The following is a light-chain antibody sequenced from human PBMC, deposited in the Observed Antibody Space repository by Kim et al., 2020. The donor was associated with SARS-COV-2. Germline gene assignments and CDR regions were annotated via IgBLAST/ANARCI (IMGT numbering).Light chain of an antibody. CDR1: KLGDKY. Sequence: SYELTQPPSVSVSPGQTASITCSGDKLGDKYACWYRQKPGQSPALLIYQDRQRPSGIPERFSGSNSGNTATLTISGTQTMDEADYYCQAWDSNTVVFGGG. CDR2: QDR. CDR3: QAWDSNTVV. V-gene: IGLV3-1*01. J-gene: IGLJ2*01.